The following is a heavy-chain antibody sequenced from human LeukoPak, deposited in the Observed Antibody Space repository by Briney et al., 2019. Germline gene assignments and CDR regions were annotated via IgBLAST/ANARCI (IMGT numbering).Heavy chain of an antibody. V-gene: IGHV4-4*07. Sequence: SETLSLTCTVSGGSINIYYWSWIRQPAGKGLEWIGRIYTSGSTNYNPSLKSRVTISVDKSKNQFSLKLSSVTAADTAVYYCARRNRSGFDYWGQGTLVTVSS. CDR2: IYTSGST. CDR3: ARRNRSGFDY. CDR1: GGSINIYY. J-gene: IGHJ4*02.